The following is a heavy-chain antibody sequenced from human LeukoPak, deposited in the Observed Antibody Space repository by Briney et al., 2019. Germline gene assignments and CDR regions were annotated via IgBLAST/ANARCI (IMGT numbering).Heavy chain of an antibody. D-gene: IGHD5-18*01. CDR2: ISSSGNTI. J-gene: IGHJ5*02. CDR3: ARDRGYSYGYTP. V-gene: IGHV3-11*04. Sequence: PGGSLRLSCAASGFTFSDYYMSWISQAPGKGLEWVSYISSSGNTIYYADSVKGRFTNSRDNAKNSLFLQMNSLRAEDTALYYCARDRGYSYGYTPWGQGTLVTVSS. CDR1: GFTFSDYY.